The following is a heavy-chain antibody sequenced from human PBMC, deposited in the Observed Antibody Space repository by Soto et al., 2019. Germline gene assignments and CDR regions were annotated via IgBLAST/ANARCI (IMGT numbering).Heavy chain of an antibody. CDR3: ALTTQYYYYGMDV. J-gene: IGHJ6*02. CDR2: ISGSGGST. CDR1: GFTFSGYA. D-gene: IGHD7-27*01. V-gene: IGHV3-23*01. Sequence: GGSLRLSCAASGFTFSGYAMSWVRQAPGKGLEWVSAISGSGGSTYYADSVKGRFTISRDNSKNTLYLQMNSLRAEDTAVYYCALTTQYYYYGMDVWGQGTTVTVS.